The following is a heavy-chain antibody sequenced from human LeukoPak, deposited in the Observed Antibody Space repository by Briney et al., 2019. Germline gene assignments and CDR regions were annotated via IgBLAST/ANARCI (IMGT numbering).Heavy chain of an antibody. CDR2: ISSSSSYI. J-gene: IGHJ3*02. CDR1: GFTFSSYS. Sequence: GGSLRLSCAASGFTFSSYSMNWVRQAPGEGLEWVSSISSSSSYIYYADSVKGRFTISRDNAKNSLYLQMNSLRAEDTAVYYCAREGTEPNIAAAVSAFDIWGQGTMVTVSS. V-gene: IGHV3-21*01. CDR3: AREGTEPNIAAAVSAFDI. D-gene: IGHD6-13*01.